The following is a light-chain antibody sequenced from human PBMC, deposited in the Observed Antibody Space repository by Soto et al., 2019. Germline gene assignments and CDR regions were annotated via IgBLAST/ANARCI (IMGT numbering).Light chain of an antibody. CDR1: SSDVGGYKY. V-gene: IGLV2-11*01. CDR3: GSYTGSDTYV. J-gene: IGLJ1*01. Sequence: QSALTQPRSVSGSPGQSVTISRTGTSSDVGGYKYVPWYQQYPGKAPKLMINHVSKRPSGVPDRFSGSKSGNTASLTISGLQGEDEADYYCGSYTGSDTYVIGTGTKVTVL. CDR2: HVS.